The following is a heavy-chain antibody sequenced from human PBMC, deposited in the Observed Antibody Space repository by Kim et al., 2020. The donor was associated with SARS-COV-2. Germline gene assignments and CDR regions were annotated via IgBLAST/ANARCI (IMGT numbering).Heavy chain of an antibody. CDR1: GGSISSGGYY. J-gene: IGHJ4*02. Sequence: SETLSLTCTVSGGSISSGGYYWSWIRQHPGKGLEWIGYIYYSGSTYYNPSLKSRVTISVDTSKNQFSLKLSSVTAADTAVYYCARVVASRRAGGKTRYYFDYWGQGTLVTVSS. V-gene: IGHV4-31*03. D-gene: IGHD2-15*01. CDR2: IYYSGST. CDR3: ARVVASRRAGGKTRYYFDY.